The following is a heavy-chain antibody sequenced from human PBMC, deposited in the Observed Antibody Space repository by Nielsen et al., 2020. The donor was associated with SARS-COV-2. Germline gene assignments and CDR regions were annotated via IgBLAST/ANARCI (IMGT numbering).Heavy chain of an antibody. CDR3: ARADGSPLYRHHYYYGMDV. J-gene: IGHJ6*02. Sequence: WVRQAPGQGLEWMGGIIPIFGTANYAQKFQGRVTITADESTSTAYMELSSLRSEDTAVYYCARADGSPLYRHHYYYGMDVWGQGITVTVSS. V-gene: IGHV1-69*01. D-gene: IGHD5-24*01. CDR2: IIPIFGTA.